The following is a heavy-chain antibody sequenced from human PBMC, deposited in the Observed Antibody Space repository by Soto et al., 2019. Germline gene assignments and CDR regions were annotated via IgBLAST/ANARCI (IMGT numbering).Heavy chain of an antibody. CDR1: GFTFNNYA. V-gene: IGHV3-23*01. D-gene: IGHD2-2*01. CDR3: AKLGSSSWSPHYYFDY. CDR2: ITDSGDDT. Sequence: EVQLLESGGGLVQPGGSLRLSCAASGFTFNNYAMGWVRQAPGKGLEWVSAITDSGDDTYYIDSVKGRFTISRDNSKSTLYLQMNSLRAEDTAMYYCAKLGSSSWSPHYYFDYWGQGTLVTVSS. J-gene: IGHJ4*02.